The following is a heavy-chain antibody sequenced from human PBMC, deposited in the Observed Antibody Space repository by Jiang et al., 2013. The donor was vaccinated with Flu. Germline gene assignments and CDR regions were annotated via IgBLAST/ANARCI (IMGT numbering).Heavy chain of an antibody. CDR2: IIPILGIA. CDR1: GGTFSSYA. Sequence: EVKKPGSSVKVSCKASGGTFSSYAISWVRQAPGQGLEWMGRIIPILGIANYAQKFQGRVTITADKSTSTAYMELSSLRSEDTAVYYCARESGGPYYYYYGMDVWGKGTTVTVSS. V-gene: IGHV1-69*04. CDR3: ARESGGPYYYYYGMDV. D-gene: IGHD3-16*01. J-gene: IGHJ6*04.